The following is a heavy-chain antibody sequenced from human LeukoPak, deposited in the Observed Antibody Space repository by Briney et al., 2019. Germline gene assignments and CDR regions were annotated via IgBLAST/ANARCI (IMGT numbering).Heavy chain of an antibody. J-gene: IGHJ4*02. V-gene: IGHV4-59*01. D-gene: IGHD5-18*01. CDR3: ARADTAMAEPFDY. Sequence: SETLSLTCTVSGGSISSYYWTWIRQPPGKGLEWIGYIYYSGSTNYNPSLKSRVTISVDTSKNQFSLKLSSVTAADTAVYYCARADTAMAEPFDYWGQGTLVTVSS. CDR1: GGSISSYY. CDR2: IYYSGST.